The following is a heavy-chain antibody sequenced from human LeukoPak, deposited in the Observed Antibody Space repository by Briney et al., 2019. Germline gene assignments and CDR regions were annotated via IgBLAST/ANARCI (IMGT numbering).Heavy chain of an antibody. CDR2: ISWNSGSI. J-gene: IGHJ4*02. CDR1: GFTFSNYA. Sequence: GGSLRLSCAASGFTFSNYAMHWVRQAPGKGLEWVSGISWNSGSIGYADSVKGRFTISRDNAKNSLYLQMNSLRAEDMALYYCAKDSSATYCSSGWYDYWGQGTLVTVSS. CDR3: AKDSSATYCSSGWYDY. D-gene: IGHD6-19*01. V-gene: IGHV3-9*03.